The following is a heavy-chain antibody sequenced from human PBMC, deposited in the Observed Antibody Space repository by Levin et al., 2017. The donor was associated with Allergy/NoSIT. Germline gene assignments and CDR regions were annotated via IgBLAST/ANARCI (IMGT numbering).Heavy chain of an antibody. CDR2: INHSGST. CDR3: ARGPIAARRLWWVY. CDR1: GGSFSGYY. D-gene: IGHD6-6*01. J-gene: IGHJ4*02. V-gene: IGHV4-34*01. Sequence: ASETLSLTCAVYGGSFSGYYWSWIRQPPGKGLEWIGEINHSGSTNYNPSLKSRVTISVDTSKNQFSLKLSSVTAADTAVYYCARGPIAARRLWWVYWGQGTLVTVSS.